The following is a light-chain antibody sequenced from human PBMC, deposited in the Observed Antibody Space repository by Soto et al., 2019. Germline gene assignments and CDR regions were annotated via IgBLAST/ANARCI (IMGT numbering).Light chain of an antibody. Sequence: QSALTQPASVSGSPGQSITISCTGTSSDVGSYNLVSWYQQHPGKAPKLMIYEVSKRPAGVSNRFSGSKSGNTASLTISGLQDEDEADYYCCSYAGSSTRYVFGTGTQLTVL. CDR3: CSYAGSSTRYV. CDR2: EVS. J-gene: IGLJ1*01. CDR1: SSDVGSYNL. V-gene: IGLV2-23*02.